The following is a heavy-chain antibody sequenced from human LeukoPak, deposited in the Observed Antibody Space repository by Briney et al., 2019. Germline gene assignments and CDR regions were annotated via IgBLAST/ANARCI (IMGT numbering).Heavy chain of an antibody. J-gene: IGHJ4*02. CDR1: GYTFTAYY. CDR3: ARDPPWSGYFDY. D-gene: IGHD2-8*02. Sequence: ASVKVSCKTSGYTFTAYYIHWVRQAPGQGLEWMGRITPNNGVTNYAPKFQDRITLTRDTSISTVYMELSGLTSDDTAVYYCARDPPWSGYFDYWGQGTLVTASS. V-gene: IGHV1-2*06. CDR2: ITPNNGVT.